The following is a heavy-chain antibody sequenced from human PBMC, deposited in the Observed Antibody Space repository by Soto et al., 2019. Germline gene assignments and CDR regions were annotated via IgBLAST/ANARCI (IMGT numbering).Heavy chain of an antibody. Sequence: GGSLRLSCAASGFTFSSYGMHWVRQAPGKGLEWVAVISYDGSNKYYADSVKGRFTISRDNSKNTLYLQMNSLRAEDTAVYYCAKEVTVDGAFDIWGQGTMVTVSS. J-gene: IGHJ3*02. CDR3: AKEVTVDGAFDI. V-gene: IGHV3-30*18. D-gene: IGHD4-17*01. CDR2: ISYDGSNK. CDR1: GFTFSSYG.